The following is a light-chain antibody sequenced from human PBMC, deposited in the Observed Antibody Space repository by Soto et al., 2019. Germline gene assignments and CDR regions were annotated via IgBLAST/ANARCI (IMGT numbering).Light chain of an antibody. V-gene: IGKV1-39*01. J-gene: IGKJ5*01. Sequence: DLQLTQSPSSLSASLGDSVSISCRASQNIDNHLHWYRQKSGKAPDILIYAASTLRDGVSSRFSGSGYGTEFTLTINNLQPEDYATYYCQQSSSSPPITFGEGTRLDI. CDR2: AAS. CDR3: QQSSSSPPIT. CDR1: QNIDNH.